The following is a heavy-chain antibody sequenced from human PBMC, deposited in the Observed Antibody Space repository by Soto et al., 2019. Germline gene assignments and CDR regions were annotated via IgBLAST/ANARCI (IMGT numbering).Heavy chain of an antibody. CDR2: INHSGST. J-gene: IGHJ6*02. CDR1: GGAFSAYY. D-gene: IGHD3-10*01. V-gene: IGHV4-34*01. Sequence: KPSYTLSLTCAVYGGAFSAYYWSWIRQPPGKGLEWIGEINHSGSTNYNPSLKSRVTISVDTSKNQFSLKLSSVSAADTAVYYCATGRGVRGVIITTYYYYGLDVWGQGTTVTVSS. CDR3: ATGRGVRGVIITTYYYYGLDV.